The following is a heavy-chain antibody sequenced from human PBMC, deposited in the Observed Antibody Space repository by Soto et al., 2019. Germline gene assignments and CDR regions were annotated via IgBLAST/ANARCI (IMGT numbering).Heavy chain of an antibody. CDR2: VYHSGST. D-gene: IGHD5-12*01. CDR3: AMSGYDPAPDR. Sequence: PSXTLPLPCSVSWGSIMSYYWSWIRQPPGKGLEWIGYVYHSGSTDYNPSLKSRITISLDPSKNQFSLQLRSVTAADTAVYYCAMSGYDPAPDRWGKGTLVTVSS. CDR1: WGSIMSYY. J-gene: IGHJ5*02. V-gene: IGHV4-59*08.